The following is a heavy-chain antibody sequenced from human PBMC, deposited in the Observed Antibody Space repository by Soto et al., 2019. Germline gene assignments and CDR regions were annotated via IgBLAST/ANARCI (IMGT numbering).Heavy chain of an antibody. CDR3: ARGRSTLLRFMDV. J-gene: IGHJ6*03. D-gene: IGHD3-10*01. CDR1: GYTFTSYG. V-gene: IGHV1-18*01. CDR2: ISPNNGNT. Sequence: ASVKVSCKASGYTFTSYGISWVRQAPGQGLEWMGWISPNNGNTSYAQKLQGRVTMTTNTSTSTAYMELSSLRSEDTAVYYCARGRSTLLRFMDVWGKGTTVTVSS.